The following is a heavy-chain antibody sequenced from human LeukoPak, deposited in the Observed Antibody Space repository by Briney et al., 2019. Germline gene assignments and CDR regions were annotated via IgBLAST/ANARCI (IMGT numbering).Heavy chain of an antibody. Sequence: GGSLRLSCAASGFTFSSYAMHWVRQAPGKGLEWVAVISYDGSNKYYADSVKGRFTISRDNSKNTLYLQMNSLRAEDTAVYYCAKDQGVGDGYFDYWGQGTLVTVSS. CDR3: AKDQGVGDGYFDY. CDR2: ISYDGSNK. CDR1: GFTFSSYA. J-gene: IGHJ4*02. D-gene: IGHD3-10*01. V-gene: IGHV3-30*04.